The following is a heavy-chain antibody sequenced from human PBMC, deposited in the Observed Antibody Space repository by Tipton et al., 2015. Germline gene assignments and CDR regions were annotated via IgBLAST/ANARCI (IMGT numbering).Heavy chain of an antibody. CDR2: IKQDGSEK. Sequence: QLVQSGGGLVQPGGSLRLSCAGSGFRFSSYWMSWVRQAPGKGLEWVANIKQDGSEKYYVDSVKGRFTISRDNARDSLYLQMNSLRAEDTAVYYCARDLLGVRHFDWLLQGATWGQGALVTVSS. CDR3: ARDLLGVRHFDWLLQGAT. CDR1: GFRFSSYW. J-gene: IGHJ4*02. V-gene: IGHV3-7*05. D-gene: IGHD3-9*01.